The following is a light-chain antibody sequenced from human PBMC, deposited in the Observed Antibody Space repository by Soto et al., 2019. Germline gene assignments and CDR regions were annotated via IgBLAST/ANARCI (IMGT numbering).Light chain of an antibody. J-gene: IGKJ1*01. CDR3: QQSYSTRWT. V-gene: IGKV3-20*01. Sequence: EIVLTQSPGTLSLSQWEIATLSCRASQSVTSSYLAWYQQKPGQAPRLLIYAASSRATGIPDRFSGSGSGTDFTLTISSLQPEDFATDYCQQSYSTRWTFGQETKVDIK. CDR2: AAS. CDR1: QSVTSSY.